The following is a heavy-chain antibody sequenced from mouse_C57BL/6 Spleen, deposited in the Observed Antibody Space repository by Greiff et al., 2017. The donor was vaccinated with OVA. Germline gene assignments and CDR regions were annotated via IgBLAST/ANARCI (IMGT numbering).Heavy chain of an antibody. V-gene: IGHV1-80*01. CDR1: GYAFSSYW. CDR3: ARDYSNYYAMDY. Sequence: VKLVESGAELVKPGASVKISCKASGYAFSSYWMNWVKQRPGKGLEWIGQIYPGDGDTNYNGKFKGKATLTADKSSSTAYMQLSSLTSEDSAVYFCARDYSNYYAMDYWGQGTSVTVSS. D-gene: IGHD2-5*01. CDR2: IYPGDGDT. J-gene: IGHJ4*01.